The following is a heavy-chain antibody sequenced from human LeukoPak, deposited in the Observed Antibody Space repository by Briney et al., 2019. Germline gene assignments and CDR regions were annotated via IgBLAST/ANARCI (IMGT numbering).Heavy chain of an antibody. V-gene: IGHV4-61*01. CDR1: GGSISSSSYY. D-gene: IGHD4-17*01. J-gene: IGHJ3*02. Sequence: SEILSLTCTVSGGSISSSSYYWSWIRQPPGKGLEWIGYIYYSGSTNYNPSLKSRVTISVDTSRNQFSLKLSSVTAADTAIYYCTREYGFMTTVFHAFDIWGQGTMVTVSS. CDR2: IYYSGST. CDR3: TREYGFMTTVFHAFDI.